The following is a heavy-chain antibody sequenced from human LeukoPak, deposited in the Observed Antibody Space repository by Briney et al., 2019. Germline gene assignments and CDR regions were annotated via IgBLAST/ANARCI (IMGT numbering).Heavy chain of an antibody. Sequence: ASVKVSCKASGYTFTGYYMHWVRQAPGQGLEWMGWINPNSGGTNYAQKFQGRVTMTRDTSISTAYMELSRLRSDDTAVYYCARVFRWGSPGAFDIWGQGTMVTVSS. D-gene: IGHD3-16*01. CDR3: ARVFRWGSPGAFDI. CDR1: GYTFTGYY. V-gene: IGHV1-2*02. J-gene: IGHJ3*02. CDR2: INPNSGGT.